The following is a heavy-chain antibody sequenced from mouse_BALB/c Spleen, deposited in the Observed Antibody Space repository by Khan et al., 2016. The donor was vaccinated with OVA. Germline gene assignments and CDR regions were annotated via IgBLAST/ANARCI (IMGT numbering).Heavy chain of an antibody. D-gene: IGHD2-14*01. Sequence: QVQLKESGAELARPGASVKMSCKASGYTFTSYTIHWIKKRPGQGLEWIGYINPSNGYTNYNQKFKDKATLTTDKSSTTAYLQLSSLPYDDSEVYNCVRDGAYHRNDGWFAYWGQGTLGTVSA. J-gene: IGHJ3*01. CDR3: VRDGAYHRNDGWFAY. CDR2: INPSNGYT. CDR1: GYTFTSYT. V-gene: IGHV1-4*01.